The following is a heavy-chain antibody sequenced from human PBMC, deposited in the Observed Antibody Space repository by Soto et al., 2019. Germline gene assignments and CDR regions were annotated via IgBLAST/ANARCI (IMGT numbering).Heavy chain of an antibody. CDR2: ISAYNGNT. J-gene: IGHJ4*02. V-gene: IGHV1-18*01. CDR3: ARVLDSSSWFDY. D-gene: IGHD6-13*01. CDR1: GYTFTSYG. Sequence: ASVKVSCKASGYTFTSYGISWVRQAPGQGLEWMGWISAYNGNTNYAQKLQGGVTMTTDTSTSTAYMELRSLRSDDAAVDYCARVLDSSSWFDYWGQGTLVTVSS.